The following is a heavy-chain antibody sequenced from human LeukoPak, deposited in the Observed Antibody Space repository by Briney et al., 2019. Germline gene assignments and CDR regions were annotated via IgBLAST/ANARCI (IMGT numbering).Heavy chain of an antibody. CDR1: GGSFSGYY. V-gene: IGHV4-34*01. CDR3: VRGTRWLQPTRFDY. Sequence: SETLSLTCAVYGGSFSGYYWSWIRQPPGKGLEWIGEINHSGSTNYNPSLKSRVTISVDTSKNQFSLKLSSVTAADTAVYYCVRGTRWLQPTRFDYWGQGTLVTVSS. CDR2: INHSGST. D-gene: IGHD5-24*01. J-gene: IGHJ4*02.